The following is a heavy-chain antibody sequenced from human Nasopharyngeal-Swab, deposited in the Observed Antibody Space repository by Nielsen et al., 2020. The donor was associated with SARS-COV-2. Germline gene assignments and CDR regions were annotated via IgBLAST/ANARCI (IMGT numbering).Heavy chain of an antibody. J-gene: IGHJ4*02. Sequence: GGSLRLSCAASGFTFSSYWMSWVRQAPGKGLEWVANIKQDGSEKYYVDSVKGRFTISRDNAKNSLYLQMNSLRAEDTAVYYYARYWDYYDSSGFDYWGQGTLITVSS. D-gene: IGHD3-22*01. CDR3: ARYWDYYDSSGFDY. CDR2: IKQDGSEK. V-gene: IGHV3-7*01. CDR1: GFTFSSYW.